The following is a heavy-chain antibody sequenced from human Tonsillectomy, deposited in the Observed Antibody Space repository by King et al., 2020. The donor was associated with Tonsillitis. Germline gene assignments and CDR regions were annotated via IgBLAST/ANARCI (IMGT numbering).Heavy chain of an antibody. J-gene: IGHJ4*02. CDR2: ISYDGSNK. V-gene: IGHV3-30*04. Sequence: HVQLVESGGGVVQPGRSLRLSCAASGFTFSSYAMHWVRQAPGKGLEWVAVISYDGSNKYYADSVKGRFTISRDNSKNTLYLQMNSLRAEDTAVYYCARXFRASXDFWSGYYGPIGVDXWGXGTLVTVSS. CDR3: ARXFRASXDFWSGYYGPIGVDX. D-gene: IGHD3-3*01. CDR1: GFTFSSYA.